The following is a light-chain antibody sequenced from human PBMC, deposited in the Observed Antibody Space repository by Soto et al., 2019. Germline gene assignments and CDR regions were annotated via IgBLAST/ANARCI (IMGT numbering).Light chain of an antibody. Sequence: QSALTQPASVSGSPGQSITISCSGTSSDVGAYYSVSWYQHHPGKAPKLIIYGVTNRPSGVSNRFSGSKSGNTASLTISGLQAEYEADYHCGSYTSGSSHYVFGTGTKGTVL. V-gene: IGLV2-14*01. CDR3: GSYTSGSSHYV. CDR2: GVT. CDR1: SSDVGAYYS. J-gene: IGLJ1*01.